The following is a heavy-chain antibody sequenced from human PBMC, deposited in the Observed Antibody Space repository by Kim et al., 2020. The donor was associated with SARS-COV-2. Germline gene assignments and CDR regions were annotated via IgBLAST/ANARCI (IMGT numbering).Heavy chain of an antibody. J-gene: IGHJ4*02. CDR3: AKDPESVAGEVYFDY. V-gene: IGHV3-23*01. D-gene: IGHD6-19*01. Sequence: DTGKGRFTICRDNSKTTLYLQMYSLRAEDTAVYYCAKDPESVAGEVYFDYWGQGTLVTVSS.